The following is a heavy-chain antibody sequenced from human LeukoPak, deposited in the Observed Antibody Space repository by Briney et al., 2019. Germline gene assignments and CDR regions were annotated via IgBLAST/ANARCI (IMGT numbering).Heavy chain of an antibody. CDR3: ARGGMTTVTPIDY. CDR1: GGXISSSSYY. J-gene: IGHJ4*02. D-gene: IGHD4-17*01. V-gene: IGHV4-39*01. Sequence: PETLSLTCTVSGGXISSSSYYWGWLRQPPGKGLEWIGSIYYSGSTYYNPSLKSRVTISVDTSKNQFSLKLSSVTAADTAVYYCARGGMTTVTPIDYWGQGTLVTVSS. CDR2: IYYSGST.